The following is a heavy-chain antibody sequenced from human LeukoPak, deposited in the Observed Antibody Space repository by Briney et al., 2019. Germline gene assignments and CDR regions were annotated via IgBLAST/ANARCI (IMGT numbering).Heavy chain of an antibody. CDR2: MSYDGRNK. CDR1: GFTFSSYG. CDR3: ANPGGYYGSGSYRDY. Sequence: GGSLRLSCAASGFTFSSYGMHWVRQAPGKGLEWVAVMSYDGRNKYYADSVKGRFTISRDNSKNTLYLQMNSLRAEDTAVYYCANPGGYYGSGSYRDYWGQGTLVTVST. J-gene: IGHJ4*02. D-gene: IGHD3-10*01. V-gene: IGHV3-30*18.